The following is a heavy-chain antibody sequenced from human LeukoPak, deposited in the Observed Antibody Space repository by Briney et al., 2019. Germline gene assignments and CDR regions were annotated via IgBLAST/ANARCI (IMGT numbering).Heavy chain of an antibody. CDR1: GFTFSSYG. J-gene: IGHJ4*02. Sequence: GGSLRLSCAASGFTFSSYGMHWVRQAPGKGLEWVAFIRYDGNNKYYADSVKGRFTTSRDNSKSTLYLQMNSLRAEDTAVYYCAKIGATDFDYWGQGTLVTVSS. V-gene: IGHV3-30*02. CDR2: IRYDGNNK. CDR3: AKIGATDFDY. D-gene: IGHD3-10*01.